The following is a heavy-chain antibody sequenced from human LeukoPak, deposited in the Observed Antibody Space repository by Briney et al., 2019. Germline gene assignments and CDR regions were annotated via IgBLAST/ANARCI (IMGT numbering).Heavy chain of an antibody. Sequence: GESLKISCKGSGYSLNSYWIGWVRQMPGKSPEWMGIIYPGDSDTRYSPSFQGQVTISADKSISTAYLQWSSLKASDTAMYYCARHGAGYSSSPRYWGQGTLVTVSS. CDR1: GYSLNSYW. CDR3: ARHGAGYSSSPRY. D-gene: IGHD6-13*01. J-gene: IGHJ4*02. V-gene: IGHV5-51*01. CDR2: IYPGDSDT.